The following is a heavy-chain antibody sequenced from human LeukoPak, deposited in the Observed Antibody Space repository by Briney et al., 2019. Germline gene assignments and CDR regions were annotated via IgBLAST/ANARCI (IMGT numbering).Heavy chain of an antibody. D-gene: IGHD3-3*01. CDR2: ISGSGGST. CDR3: ARFGNYYYYYGMDV. V-gene: IGHV3-23*01. CDR1: GFTVSSNY. J-gene: IGHJ6*02. Sequence: GGSLRLSCAASGFTVSSNYMSWVRQAPGKGLEWVSAISGSGGSTYYADSVKGRFTISRDNSKNTLYLQMNSLRAEDMAVYYCARFGNYYYYYGMDVWGQGTTVTVSS.